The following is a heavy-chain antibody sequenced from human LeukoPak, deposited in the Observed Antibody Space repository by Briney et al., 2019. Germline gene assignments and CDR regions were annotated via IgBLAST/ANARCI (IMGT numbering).Heavy chain of an antibody. CDR3: ARDGIVGPVDY. CDR1: GGSISSYY. Sequence: SETLSLTCTVSGGSISSYYWSWIWQPPGKGLEWIGYIYYSGSTNYNPSLKSRVTISVDTSKNQFSLKLSSVTAADTAVYYCARDGIVGPVDYWGQGTLVTVSS. CDR2: IYYSGST. V-gene: IGHV4-59*01. J-gene: IGHJ4*02. D-gene: IGHD1-26*01.